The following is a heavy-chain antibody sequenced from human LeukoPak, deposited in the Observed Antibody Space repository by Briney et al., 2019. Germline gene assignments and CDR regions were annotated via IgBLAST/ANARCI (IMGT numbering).Heavy chain of an antibody. CDR3: TRDKRDKRVGSGPGWFDR. CDR2: IRSKTYGGTT. Sequence: GGSLRLSCIASGFTFGDDAMSWFRQAPGKGLEWVGFIRSKTYGGTTEYAASVKGRFSISRDDSKSIAYLQMNSLKTKDTAVYYCTRDKRDKRVGSGPGWFDRWGQGTLVIVCS. D-gene: IGHD2-15*01. CDR1: GFTFGDDA. V-gene: IGHV3-49*03. J-gene: IGHJ5*02.